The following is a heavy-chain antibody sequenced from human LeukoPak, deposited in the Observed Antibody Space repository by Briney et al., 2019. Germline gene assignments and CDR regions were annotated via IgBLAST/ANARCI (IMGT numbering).Heavy chain of an antibody. Sequence: GGSLRLSCAASGFTLSSYSMNWVRQAPGKGLEWISYITSSSSTIHYADSVRGRFTISRDNAKNSLYLQMNSLRAEDTAVYYCAKDLGGSQSLYYYYYYGMDVWGQGTTVTVSS. J-gene: IGHJ6*02. D-gene: IGHD1-26*01. V-gene: IGHV3-48*01. CDR1: GFTLSSYS. CDR3: AKDLGGSQSLYYYYYYGMDV. CDR2: ITSSSSTI.